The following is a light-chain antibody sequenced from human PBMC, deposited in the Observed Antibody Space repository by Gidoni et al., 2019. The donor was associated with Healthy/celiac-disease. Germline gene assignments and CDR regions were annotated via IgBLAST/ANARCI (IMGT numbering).Light chain of an antibody. V-gene: IGKV1-39*01. CDR3: QQSYSTPPRLT. CDR2: AAS. CDR1: QSISSY. J-gene: IGKJ4*01. Sequence: DIQMTQSPSSLSASVGDRVTITCRASQSISSYLNWYQQKPGKAPKLLIYAASSLQSGFPSRFSGSGFGTDYTLTISSLQPEDFATYYCQQSYSTPPRLTFGGGTKVEIK.